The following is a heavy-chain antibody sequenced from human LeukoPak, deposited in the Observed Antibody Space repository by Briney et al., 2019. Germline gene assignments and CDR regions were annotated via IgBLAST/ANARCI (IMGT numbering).Heavy chain of an antibody. Sequence: PSETLSLTCAVSGGSISSGGYSWSWIRQPPGKGLEWIGYIYHSGSTYYNPSLKSRVTISVDRSKNQFSLKLSSVTAADTAVYYCASSTMVRGSFFDYWGQGTLVTVSS. CDR2: IYHSGST. CDR3: ASSTMVRGSFFDY. CDR1: GGSISSGGYS. V-gene: IGHV4-30-2*01. J-gene: IGHJ4*02. D-gene: IGHD3-10*01.